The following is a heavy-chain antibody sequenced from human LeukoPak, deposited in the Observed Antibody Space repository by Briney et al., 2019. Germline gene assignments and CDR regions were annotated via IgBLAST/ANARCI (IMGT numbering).Heavy chain of an antibody. CDR3: ARDHGYGDYVISYYYYGMDV. V-gene: IGHV3-11*01. D-gene: IGHD4-17*01. CDR1: GFTFSDYY. J-gene: IGHJ6*02. Sequence: GGSLRLSCAASGFTFSDYYMSWIRQAPGKGLEWVSYISSSGSTIYYADSVKGRFTISRDNAKNSLYLQMNSLRAEDTAVYYCARDHGYGDYVISYYYYGMDVWGQGTTVTVSS. CDR2: ISSSGSTI.